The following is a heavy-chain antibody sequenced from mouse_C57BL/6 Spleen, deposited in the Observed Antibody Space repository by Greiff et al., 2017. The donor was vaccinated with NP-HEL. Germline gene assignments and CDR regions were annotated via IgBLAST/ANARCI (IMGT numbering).Heavy chain of an antibody. D-gene: IGHD2-1*01. V-gene: IGHV1-82*01. CDR2: IYPGDGDT. J-gene: IGHJ2*01. Sequence: QVQLQQSGPELVKPGASVKISCKASGYAFSSSWMNWVKQRPGKGLEWIGRIYPGDGDTNYNGKFKGKATLTADKSSSTAYMQLSSLTSEDSAVYFCRGAGLYGNLYYFDYWGQGTTLTVSS. CDR1: GYAFSSSW. CDR3: RGAGLYGNLYYFDY.